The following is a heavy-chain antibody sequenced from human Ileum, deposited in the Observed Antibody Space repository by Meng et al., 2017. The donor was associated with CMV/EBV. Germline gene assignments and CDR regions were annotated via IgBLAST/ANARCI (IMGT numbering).Heavy chain of an antibody. V-gene: IGHV3-74*01. J-gene: IGHJ4*02. CDR3: ARGSTGYGNFDY. CDR1: GCTLSSDW. CDR2: ISGDGRGI. D-gene: IGHD5-12*01. Sequence: WAASGCTLSSDWMHWVRQAPGKGLVWLSRISGDGRGINYADSVEGRLTISRDNAKNTLYLQINSHRADDTAVYYCARGSTGYGNFDYWGQGTLVTVSS.